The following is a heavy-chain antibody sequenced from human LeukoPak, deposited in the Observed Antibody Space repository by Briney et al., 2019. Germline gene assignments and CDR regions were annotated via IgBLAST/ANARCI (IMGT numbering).Heavy chain of an antibody. CDR3: ARPQGTNWFDP. Sequence: PSETLSLTCTVSGGSISSSSYYWGWIRQPPGKGLEWIGSIYYSGSTYYNPSLKSRVTISVDTSKNQFSLKLSSVTAADTAAYYCARPQGTNWFDPWGQGTLVTVSS. J-gene: IGHJ5*02. V-gene: IGHV4-39*07. CDR2: IYYSGST. D-gene: IGHD1-1*01. CDR1: GGSISSSSYY.